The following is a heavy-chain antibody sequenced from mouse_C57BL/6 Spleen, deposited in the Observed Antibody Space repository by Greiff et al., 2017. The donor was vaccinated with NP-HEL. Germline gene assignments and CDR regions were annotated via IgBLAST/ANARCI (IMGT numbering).Heavy chain of an antibody. CDR3: ARRHLVVPDAMDY. CDR2: IWSGGST. J-gene: IGHJ4*01. CDR1: GFSLTSYG. V-gene: IGHV2-2*01. Sequence: VKVVESGPGLVQPSQSLSITCTVSGFSLTSYGVHWVRQSPGKGLEWLGVIWSGGSTDYNAAFISRLSISKDNSKSQVFFKMNSLQADDTAIYYCARRHLVVPDAMDYWGQGTSVTVSS. D-gene: IGHD1-1*01.